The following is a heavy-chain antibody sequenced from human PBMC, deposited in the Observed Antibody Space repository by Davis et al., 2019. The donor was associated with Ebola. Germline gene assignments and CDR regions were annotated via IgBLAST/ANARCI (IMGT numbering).Heavy chain of an antibody. CDR2: ISAYNGNT. V-gene: IGHV1-18*01. D-gene: IGHD1-14*01. CDR3: ARLPESSWVDGMDV. CDR1: GYTFTSYA. Sequence: AASVKVSCKASGYTFTSYAMNWVRQAPGQGLEWMGWISAYNGNTNYAQKLQGRVTMTTDTSTSTAYMELRSLRSDDTAVYYCARLPESSWVDGMDVWGQGTTVTVSS. J-gene: IGHJ6*02.